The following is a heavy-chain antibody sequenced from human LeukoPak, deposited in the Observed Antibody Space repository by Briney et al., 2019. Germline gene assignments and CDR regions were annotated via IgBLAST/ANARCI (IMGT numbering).Heavy chain of an antibody. CDR1: GGSISSYY. Sequence: SSETLSLTCTVSGGSISSYYWSWIRQPPGKGLEWIGYIYYSGSTNYNPSLKSRVTISVDTSKNQFSLKLSSVTAADTAVYYCATTSGGFDAFDIWGQGTMVTVSS. J-gene: IGHJ3*02. CDR3: ATTSGGFDAFDI. CDR2: IYYSGST. D-gene: IGHD3-16*01. V-gene: IGHV4-59*01.